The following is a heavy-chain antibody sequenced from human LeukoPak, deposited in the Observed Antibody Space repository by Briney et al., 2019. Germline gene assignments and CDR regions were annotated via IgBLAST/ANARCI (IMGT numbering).Heavy chain of an antibody. CDR2: ISGSGGST. CDR3: AKVSSSTRTRAFDP. D-gene: IGHD6-13*01. J-gene: IGHJ5*02. V-gene: IGHV3-23*01. Sequence: GGSLRLPCAASGFTFSSYAMSWVRQAPGKGLEWVSAISGSGGSTYYADSVKGRFTISRDNSKNTLYLQMNSLRAEDTAVYYCAKVSSSTRTRAFDPWGQGTLVTVSS. CDR1: GFTFSSYA.